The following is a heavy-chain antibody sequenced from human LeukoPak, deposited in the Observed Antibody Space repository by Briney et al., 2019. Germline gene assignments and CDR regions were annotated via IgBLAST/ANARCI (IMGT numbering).Heavy chain of an antibody. Sequence: GGSLRLSCAASGFTFSSYWMSWVRQAPGKGLEWVSSISSSSSYIYYADSVKGRFTISRDNAKNSLYLQMNSLRAEDTAVYYCARAGDIVVVVAETGFDYWGQGTLVTVSS. D-gene: IGHD2-15*01. V-gene: IGHV3-21*01. CDR1: GFTFSSYW. CDR2: ISSSSSYI. J-gene: IGHJ4*02. CDR3: ARAGDIVVVVAETGFDY.